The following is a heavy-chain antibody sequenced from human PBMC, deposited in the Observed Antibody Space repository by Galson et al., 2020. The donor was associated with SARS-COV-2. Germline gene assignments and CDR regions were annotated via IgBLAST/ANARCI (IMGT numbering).Heavy chain of an antibody. CDR1: GFTFNTYA. CDR3: GRDRDSTYYDFWSGIGPEY. V-gene: IGHV3-30*15. D-gene: IGHD3-3*01. CDR2: ISYDGSNT. J-gene: IGHJ4*02. Sequence: GESLKISCAGSGFTFNTYAMHWVRQAPGKGLEWVSVISYDGSNTVYADSVKGRFTISRENSKNTLYLQMSSLRPDDTAVYFCGRDRDSTYYDFWSGIGPEYWGQGTLVTVSA.